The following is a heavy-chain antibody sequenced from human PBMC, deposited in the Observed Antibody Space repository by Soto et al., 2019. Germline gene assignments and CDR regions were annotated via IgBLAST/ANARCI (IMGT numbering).Heavy chain of an antibody. CDR3: ARDGSSTANWIDP. D-gene: IGHD2-2*01. CDR1: GFTFRSYT. CDR2: IRGFSPYA. V-gene: IGHV3-21*01. Sequence: PGGSLRLSCVASGFTFRSYTMNWVRQAPGKGLEWVSGIRGFSPYAFYADSVKGRFTISRDNAQNSLFLQINSLRAEDTAVYYCARDGSSTANWIDPWGQGTLVTVSS. J-gene: IGHJ5*02.